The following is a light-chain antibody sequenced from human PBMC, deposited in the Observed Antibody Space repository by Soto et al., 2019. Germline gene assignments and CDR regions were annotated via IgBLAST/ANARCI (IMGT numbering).Light chain of an antibody. CDR1: QSISSW. J-gene: IGKJ1*01. CDR2: DAS. V-gene: IGKV1-5*01. CDR3: QQYNSLWT. Sequence: DIQMTQSPSTLSASVGDRVTITCRASQSISSWLAWYQQKPGKAPKILIYDASSLESGVPSRFSGSGSGTEFTLTISSLQPDDFATYCCQQYNSLWTFGQGTKVEIK.